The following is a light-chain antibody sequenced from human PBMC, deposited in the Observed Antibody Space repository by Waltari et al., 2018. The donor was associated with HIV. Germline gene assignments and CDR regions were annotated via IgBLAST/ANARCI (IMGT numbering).Light chain of an antibody. CDR3: RSYAGRYNYV. V-gene: IGLV2-11*01. J-gene: IGLJ2*01. Sequence: QSALTQPRSVSGSPGQSVTISCTGSSSDVGGYNYVSWYQRHPGKAPKLMISDVNRRPAGVPGCVSGSKSGNTASLTISGLEAEDEGDYFCRSYAGRYNYVFGGGTSLTVL. CDR2: DVN. CDR1: SSDVGGYNY.